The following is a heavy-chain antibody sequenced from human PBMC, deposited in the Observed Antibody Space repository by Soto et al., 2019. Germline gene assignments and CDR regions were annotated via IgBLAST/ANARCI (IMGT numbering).Heavy chain of an antibody. J-gene: IGHJ5*02. V-gene: IGHV3-21*01. Sequence: GGSLRLSCAGSGFIFSEYTMNWVRQAPGKGLEWVSPITSRSTYMYYADSVKGRFTISRDNAKNSLSLQMNSLRAEDTAVYYCAREHISTPRGVTNWFDPWGQGTLVTVSS. CDR1: GFIFSEYT. CDR2: ITSRSTYM. D-gene: IGHD3-10*01. CDR3: AREHISTPRGVTNWFDP.